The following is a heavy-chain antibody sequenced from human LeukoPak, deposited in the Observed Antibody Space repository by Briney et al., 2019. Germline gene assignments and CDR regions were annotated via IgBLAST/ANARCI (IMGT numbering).Heavy chain of an antibody. D-gene: IGHD3-3*01. CDR2: ISGSGGST. CDR3: AKDQVELTYYDFWSGYLSAGMDV. CDR1: GFTFSSYA. J-gene: IGHJ6*02. Sequence: PGGSLRLSCAASGFTFSSYAMSWVRQAPGKGLEWVSAISGSGGSTYYADSVKGRFTISRDNSKNTLYLQMNSLRAEDTAVYYCAKDQVELTYYDFWSGYLSAGMDVWGQGTTVTVSS. V-gene: IGHV3-23*01.